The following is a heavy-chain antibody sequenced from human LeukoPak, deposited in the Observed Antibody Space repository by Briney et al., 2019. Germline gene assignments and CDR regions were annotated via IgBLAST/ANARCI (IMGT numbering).Heavy chain of an antibody. D-gene: IGHD5-18*01. V-gene: IGHV3-64*01. CDR1: GFTFSSYA. Sequence: GGSLRLSCAASGFTFSSYAMHWVRQAPGKGLEYVSAISSNGGSTYYANSVKGRFTISRDNSKNTLYLQMGSLRAEDMAVYYCARDGDTAMVRGGYFDYWGQGTLVTVSS. CDR2: ISSNGGST. J-gene: IGHJ4*02. CDR3: ARDGDTAMVRGGYFDY.